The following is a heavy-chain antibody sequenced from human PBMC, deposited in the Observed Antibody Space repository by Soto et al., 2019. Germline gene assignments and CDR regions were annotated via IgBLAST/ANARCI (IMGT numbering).Heavy chain of an antibody. D-gene: IGHD3-10*01. CDR1: GGSISSGGYY. J-gene: IGHJ4*02. Sequence: PSETLSLTCTVSGGSISSGGYYWSWIRQHPGKGLEWIGYIYYSGSTYYNPSLKSRVTISVDTSKNQFSLKLSSVTAADTAVYYCARGHYGSGSYYFDYWGQGTLVTVSS. CDR3: ARGHYGSGSYYFDY. CDR2: IYYSGST. V-gene: IGHV4-31*02.